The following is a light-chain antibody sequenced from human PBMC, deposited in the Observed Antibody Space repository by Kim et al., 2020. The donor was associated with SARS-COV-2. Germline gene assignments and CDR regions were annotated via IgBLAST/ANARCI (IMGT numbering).Light chain of an antibody. V-gene: IGKV2-28*01. CDR3: MQALQTIT. CDR1: RSLIHPNGHSY. J-gene: IGKJ5*01. CDR2: LSY. Sequence: EPASISCRSSRSLIHPNGHSYLAWYVQKPRQPPQLLIYLSYIRASGVPDRFSGSGSGTEFTLKISRVEAEDVGVYYCMQALQTITFGQGTRLEIK.